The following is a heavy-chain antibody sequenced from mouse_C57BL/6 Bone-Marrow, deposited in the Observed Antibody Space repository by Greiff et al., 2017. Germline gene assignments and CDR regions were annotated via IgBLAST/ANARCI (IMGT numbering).Heavy chain of an antibody. CDR2: IDPSDSYT. Sequence: QVQLQQPGAELVKPGASVKLSCKASGYTFTSYWMQWVKQRPGQGLEWIGEIDPSDSYTNYNQKFKGKATLTVDTSSSTAYMQLSSLTSEDSAVYYCERGGYYPSYAMDDWGQGTSVTVSS. CDR1: GYTFTSYW. CDR3: ERGGYYPSYAMDD. D-gene: IGHD1-1*01. V-gene: IGHV1-50*01. J-gene: IGHJ4*01.